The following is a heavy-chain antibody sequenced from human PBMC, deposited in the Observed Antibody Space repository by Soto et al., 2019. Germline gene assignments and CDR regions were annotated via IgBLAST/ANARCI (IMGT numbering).Heavy chain of an antibody. J-gene: IGHJ4*02. CDR2: IYYSGST. CDR1: GGSISSYY. Sequence: LATQSRTGTVPGGSISSYYWSWIRQPPGKGLEWIGYIYYSGSTNYNPSLKSRVTISVDTSKNQFSLKLSSVTAADTAVYYCARLDCTNGVCSPDYWGQGTLVTVSS. V-gene: IGHV4-59*01. CDR3: ARLDCTNGVCSPDY. D-gene: IGHD2-8*01.